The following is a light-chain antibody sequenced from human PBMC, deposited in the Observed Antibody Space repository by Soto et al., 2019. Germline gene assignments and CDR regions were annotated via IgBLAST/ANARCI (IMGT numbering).Light chain of an antibody. Sequence: QSALTQPASVSGSPGQSITISCTGTYSDVGGYNRVSWYQHHPGKAPKMLIFEVSTRPSGISDRFSGSKSGNTASLTISGLQAEDEADYYCSSYTSISTPQAVFGGGTKLTVL. V-gene: IGLV2-14*01. CDR1: YSDVGGYNR. CDR3: SSYTSISTPQAV. CDR2: EVS. J-gene: IGLJ2*01.